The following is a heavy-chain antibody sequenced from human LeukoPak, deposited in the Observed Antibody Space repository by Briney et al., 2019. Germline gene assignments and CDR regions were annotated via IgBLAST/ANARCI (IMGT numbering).Heavy chain of an antibody. Sequence: PGGSLRLSCAASGFSTSTYSMGWVRQAPGKGLEWVSYIGSTSIYADSVKGRFTISRDNAKNSLYLQMNSLRAADTAVYYCARDGPPAGAGDFDCWGQGTPVTVSS. D-gene: IGHD2-2*01. CDR3: ARDGPPAGAGDFDC. J-gene: IGHJ4*02. CDR2: IGSTSI. CDR1: GFSTSTYS. V-gene: IGHV3-48*01.